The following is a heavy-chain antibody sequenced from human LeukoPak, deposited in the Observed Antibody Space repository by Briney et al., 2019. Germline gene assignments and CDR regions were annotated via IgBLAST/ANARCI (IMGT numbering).Heavy chain of an antibody. CDR3: ARVDTAMAVP. V-gene: IGHV3-21*01. J-gene: IGHJ5*02. Sequence: GRSLRLSCAASGFSFSSYSMNWVRQAPGKGLEWVSSISSSSSYIYYADSVKGRFTISRDNAKNSLYLQMNSLRAEDTAVYYCARVDTAMAVPWGQGTLVTVSS. D-gene: IGHD5-18*01. CDR2: ISSSSSYI. CDR1: GFSFSSYS.